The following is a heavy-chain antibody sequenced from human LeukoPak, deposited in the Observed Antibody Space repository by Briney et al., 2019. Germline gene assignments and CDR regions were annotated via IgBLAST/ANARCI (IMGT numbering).Heavy chain of an antibody. Sequence: GASVKVSCKASGYTFTSYYMHWVRQAPGQGLEWMGIINPSGGSTSYAQKFQGRVTMARDMSTSTVYMELSSLRSEDTAVYYCARDSHYYDIPPLINYYYYYYMDVWGKGTTVTVSS. V-gene: IGHV1-46*01. CDR1: GYTFTSYY. D-gene: IGHD3-22*01. J-gene: IGHJ6*03. CDR2: INPSGGST. CDR3: ARDSHYYDIPPLINYYYYYYMDV.